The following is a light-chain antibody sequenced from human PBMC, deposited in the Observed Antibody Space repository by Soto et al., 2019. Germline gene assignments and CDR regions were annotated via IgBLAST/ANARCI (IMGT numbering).Light chain of an antibody. CDR2: EVT. CDR1: SGDIGSYNR. V-gene: IGLV2-14*01. CDR3: SSYTNINTRACV. Sequence: QSAPTKPASVSGSPGQSIPISCTGTSGDIGSYNRVSWYQQHPGKAPKLISYEVTDRPSGVSNRFSGSKSGNTASLTISGLQAEDEAEYYCSSYTNINTRACVFGTGTKVTAL. J-gene: IGLJ1*01.